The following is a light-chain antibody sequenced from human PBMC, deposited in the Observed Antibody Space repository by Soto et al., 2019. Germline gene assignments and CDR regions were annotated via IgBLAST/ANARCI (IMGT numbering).Light chain of an antibody. CDR1: SSNIGSNY. V-gene: IGLV1-47*01. CDR3: AAWDVSLSGVV. CDR2: RNN. J-gene: IGLJ2*01. Sequence: QSVLTQPPSASGTPGQRVTISCSGSSSNIGSNYVYWYQQLPGTAPKLLIYRNNQRPSGVPDRFCGSKSGTSASLAISGLRSEDEADYYCAAWDVSLSGVVFGGGTKLTVL.